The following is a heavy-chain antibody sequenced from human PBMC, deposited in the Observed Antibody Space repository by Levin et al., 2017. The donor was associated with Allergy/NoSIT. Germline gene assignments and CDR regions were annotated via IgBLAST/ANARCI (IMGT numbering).Heavy chain of an antibody. Sequence: SVKVSCKSSGGSFSSYAISWVRQAPGQGLEWMGGIMPIFGTANYAQKFQGRVTITADESTSTSTMALSSLRSDDTAIYYCARGRELYYETMTGPRRYFYYYNGMDFWGQGTTVTVSS. D-gene: IGHD3-9*01. CDR3: ARGRELYYETMTGPRRYFYYYNGMDF. CDR2: IMPIFGTA. V-gene: IGHV1-69*13. J-gene: IGHJ6*02. CDR1: GGSFSSYA.